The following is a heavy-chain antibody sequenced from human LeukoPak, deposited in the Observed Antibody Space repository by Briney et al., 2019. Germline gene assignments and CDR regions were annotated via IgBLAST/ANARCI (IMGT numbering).Heavy chain of an antibody. CDR1: GFTFSNAW. CDR3: TTDYYYDSRGFLDY. D-gene: IGHD3-22*01. V-gene: IGHV3-15*01. Sequence: GGSLRLSCAASGFTFSNAWISWVRQAPGKGLEWVGRIKSKTDGGTTDYAAPVKGRFTISRDDSKNTLYLQMDSPKTEDTAVYYCTTDYYYDSRGFLDYWGQGTLVTVSS. J-gene: IGHJ4*02. CDR2: IKSKTDGGTT.